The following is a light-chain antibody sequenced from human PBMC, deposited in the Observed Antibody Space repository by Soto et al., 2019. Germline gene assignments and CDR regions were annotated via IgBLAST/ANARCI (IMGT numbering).Light chain of an antibody. V-gene: IGLV4-60*02. CDR2: LEGSGSY. CDR3: ETWDSNTHV. Sequence: QSVLTQSSSASASLGSSVKLTCTLSSGHSSYIIAWHQQQPGKAPRYLMKLEGSGSYNKGSGVPDRFSDSSSGADRYLTISNLQFEDEADYYCETWDSNTHVFGGGTQLTVL. J-gene: IGLJ3*02. CDR1: SGHSSYI.